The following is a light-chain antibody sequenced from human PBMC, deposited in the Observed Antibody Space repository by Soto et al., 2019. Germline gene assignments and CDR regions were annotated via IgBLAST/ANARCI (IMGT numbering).Light chain of an antibody. CDR1: QSISTE. CDR2: SAS. J-gene: IGKJ2*01. V-gene: IGKV3-15*01. Sequence: EIAMTQSPATLSVSPGERATLSCRASQSISTELAWYQQIPGQPPRLLIYSASTRPTGVPARFTGGVSGSEFPHTISRLQSEDFAIYYCQLRQNRPLTFGQWIRLE. CDR3: QLRQNRPLT.